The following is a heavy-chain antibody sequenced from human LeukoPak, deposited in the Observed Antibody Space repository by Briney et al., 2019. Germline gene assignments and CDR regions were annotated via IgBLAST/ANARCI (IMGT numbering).Heavy chain of an antibody. D-gene: IGHD4-17*01. Sequence: GGSLRLSCAASGFTFSSYAMHWVRQAPGKGLEWVAVISYDGSNKYYADSVKGRFTISRDNSKNTLYLQMNSLRAEDTAVYYCARDVPYGDYGGYYYYGMDVWGQGTTVTVSS. CDR1: GFTFSSYA. V-gene: IGHV3-30-3*01. CDR3: ARDVPYGDYGGYYYYGMDV. CDR2: ISYDGSNK. J-gene: IGHJ6*02.